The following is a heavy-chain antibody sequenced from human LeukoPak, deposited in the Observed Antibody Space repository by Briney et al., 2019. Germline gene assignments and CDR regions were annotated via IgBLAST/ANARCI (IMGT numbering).Heavy chain of an antibody. CDR3: ARTQQLTHYYYYMDV. CDR1: GYTFTSYD. V-gene: IGHV1-8*01. D-gene: IGHD6-13*01. Sequence: GASVKVSCKASGYTFTSYDINWVRQATGQGLEWMGWMNPNSGNTGYAQKFQGRVTMTRNTSISTAYMELSSLRSEDTAVYYCARTQQLTHYYYYMDVWGKGTTVTVSS. J-gene: IGHJ6*03. CDR2: MNPNSGNT.